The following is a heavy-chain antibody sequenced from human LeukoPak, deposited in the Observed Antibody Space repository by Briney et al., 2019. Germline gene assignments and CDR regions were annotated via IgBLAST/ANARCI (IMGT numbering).Heavy chain of an antibody. D-gene: IGHD2-2*01. J-gene: IGHJ3*02. CDR3: ARHGPVPPTADAFDI. V-gene: IGHV5-51*01. CDR2: IYPGDSDT. CDR1: GYSFTSYW. Sequence: GESLKISCKGSGYSFTSYWIGWVRQMPGKGLEWMVIIYPGDSDTRYSPSFQGQVTISADKSISTAYLQWSSLKASDTAMYYCARHGPVPPTADAFDIWGQGTMVTVSS.